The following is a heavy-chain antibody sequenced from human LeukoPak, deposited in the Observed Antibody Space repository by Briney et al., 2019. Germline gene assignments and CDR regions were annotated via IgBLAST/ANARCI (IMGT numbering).Heavy chain of an antibody. CDR2: FDPEDGET. D-gene: IGHD3-10*01. CDR1: GYSLTESS. J-gene: IGHJ3*02. Sequence: ASVKVSCKVSGYSLTESSMYWVRQAPGKGLEWRGGFDPEDGETIYAQKFQGRVTMTEDTSTDTAYMELGSLRSEDTAVYYCAADRVLMLFGELSGALDIWGQGTMVTVSS. V-gene: IGHV1-24*01. CDR3: AADRVLMLFGELSGALDI.